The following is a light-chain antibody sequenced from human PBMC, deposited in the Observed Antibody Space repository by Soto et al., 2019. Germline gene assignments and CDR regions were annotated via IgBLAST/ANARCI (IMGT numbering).Light chain of an antibody. CDR1: SSDVGSYNL. Sequence: QSVLTQPASVSGSPGQSITISCTGTSSDVGSYNLVSWYQQHPGKAPKLMIYEGSKRPSGVSNRFSGSKSGNTASLTISGLQAEDEADYCCCSYAGSSLQVFGGGTKVTVL. CDR3: CSYAGSSLQV. CDR2: EGS. J-gene: IGLJ3*02. V-gene: IGLV2-23*01.